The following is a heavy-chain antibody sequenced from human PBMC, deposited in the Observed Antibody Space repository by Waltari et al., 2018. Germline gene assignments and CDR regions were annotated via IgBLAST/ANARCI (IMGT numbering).Heavy chain of an antibody. CDR1: GFTFSSYS. CDR3: ARGVSDFDY. V-gene: IGHV3-48*04. Sequence: EVQLVESGGGLVQPGGSLSLSCAASGFTFSSYSMNWVRQAPGKGLEWVSYISSSSSTIYYADSVKGRFTISRDNAKNSLYLQMNSLRAEDTAVYYCARGVSDFDYWGQGTLVTVSS. D-gene: IGHD2-8*01. J-gene: IGHJ4*02. CDR2: ISSSSSTI.